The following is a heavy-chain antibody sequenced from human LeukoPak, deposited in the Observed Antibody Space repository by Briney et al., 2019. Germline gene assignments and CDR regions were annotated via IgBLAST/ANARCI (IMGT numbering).Heavy chain of an antibody. D-gene: IGHD1-26*01. J-gene: IGHJ6*02. CDR3: ARDRRSGSYLYYGMDV. CDR1: GGSISSYY. V-gene: IGHV4-59*01. Sequence: PSETLSLTCTVSGGSISSYYWSWIWQPPGKGLEWIGYIYYSGSTNYNPSLKSRVTISVDTSKNQFSLKLSSVTAADTTVYYCARDRRSGSYLYYGMDVWGQGTTVTVS. CDR2: IYYSGST.